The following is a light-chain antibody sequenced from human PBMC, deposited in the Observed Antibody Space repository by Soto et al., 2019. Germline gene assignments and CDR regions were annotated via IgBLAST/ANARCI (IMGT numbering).Light chain of an antibody. CDR3: MQALQTPNT. Sequence: DIVMPQSPLSLPVTPGEPASISCRSSQSLLHSNGYKYLDWYLQKPGQSPQLLIYMGSNRASGVPDRFSGSGSGTDFTLKSSRVEAEDVGLYYCMQALQTPNTLGQGTKLEIK. CDR2: MGS. J-gene: IGKJ2*01. CDR1: QSLLHSNGYKY. V-gene: IGKV2-28*01.